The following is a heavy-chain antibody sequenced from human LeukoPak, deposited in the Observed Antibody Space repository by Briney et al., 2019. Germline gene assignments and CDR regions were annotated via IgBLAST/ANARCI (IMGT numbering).Heavy chain of an antibody. CDR2: ISDTGKYT. CDR3: ARRLYGDYGDY. D-gene: IGHD4-17*01. V-gene: IGHV3-11*03. Sequence: GGSLRLSCAASGFIFSDYYMTWIRQAPGKGLEWLACISDTGKYTNYADSVKGRIGVTRDNTKNSVFLHLNNLSAGDTAMYYCARRLYGDYGDYWGQGALVTVSS. CDR1: GFIFSDYY. J-gene: IGHJ4*02.